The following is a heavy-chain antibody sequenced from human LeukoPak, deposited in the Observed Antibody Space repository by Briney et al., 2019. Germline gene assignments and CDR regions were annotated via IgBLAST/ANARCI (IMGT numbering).Heavy chain of an antibody. J-gene: IGHJ4*02. D-gene: IGHD3-22*01. CDR1: GFTVSNNY. V-gene: IGHV3-53*01. Sequence: GGSLRLSCAASGFTVSNNYMSWVRQAPGKGLEWVSVIYSGGGTFYSDSVKGRFTISRDYSKNTLYLQMNSLRAEDTAVYYCARDSDTSGPLPGVCWGQGTLVIVSS. CDR2: IYSGGGT. CDR3: ARDSDTSGPLPGVC.